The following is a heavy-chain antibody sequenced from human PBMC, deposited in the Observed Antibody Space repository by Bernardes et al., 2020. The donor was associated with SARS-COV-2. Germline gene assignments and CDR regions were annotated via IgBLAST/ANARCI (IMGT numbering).Heavy chain of an antibody. CDR3: ARDRIVGVLDGAFDI. CDR2: ISYSGYT. D-gene: IGHD1-26*01. CDR1: GGSIYKFY. J-gene: IGHJ3*02. Sequence: LSVTCTASGGSIYKFYWSWVRQPPGKGLEWIGYISYSGYTRYNPSLKSRVSISVDTSKNQFSLKLSSVTAADTAVYYCARDRIVGVLDGAFDIWGPGTMVTVSS. V-gene: IGHV4-59*01.